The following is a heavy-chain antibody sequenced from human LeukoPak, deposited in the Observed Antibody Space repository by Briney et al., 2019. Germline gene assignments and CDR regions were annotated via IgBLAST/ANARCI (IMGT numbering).Heavy chain of an antibody. CDR1: GDSMTRGGYY. CDR3: ARAVDYRNYFDY. J-gene: IGHJ4*02. CDR2: IYHSGTT. V-gene: IGHV4-31*03. D-gene: IGHD4-11*01. Sequence: SETLSLTCTVSGDSMTRGGYYWSWVRQHPGKGLEWIGFIYHSGTTFYNPSLEGRAAISVDTSQNQFSLKLTSVTAADTAVYYCARAVDYRNYFDYWGQGTLDTVSS.